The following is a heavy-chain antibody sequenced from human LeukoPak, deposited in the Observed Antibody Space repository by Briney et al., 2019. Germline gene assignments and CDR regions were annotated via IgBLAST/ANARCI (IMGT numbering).Heavy chain of an antibody. Sequence: SETLSLTCAVSGGSISSSNWWSWVRQPPGKGLEWIGYIYHSGSTNYNPSLQSRVTISVDASKNQFSLNLNSVTAADTAVYYCARGGAARLHFQNWGQGTLVTVSS. CDR1: GGSISSSNW. V-gene: IGHV4-4*02. D-gene: IGHD6-6*01. CDR2: IYHSGST. CDR3: ARGGAARLHFQN. J-gene: IGHJ1*01.